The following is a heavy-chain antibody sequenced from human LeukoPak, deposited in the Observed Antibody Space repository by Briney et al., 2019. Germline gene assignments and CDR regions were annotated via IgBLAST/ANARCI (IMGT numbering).Heavy chain of an antibody. J-gene: IGHJ6*03. Sequence: SETLSLTCAVYGGSFSGYYWSWIRQPPGKGLEWIGEINYSGSTNYNPSLKSRVTISVDTSKNQFSLKLSSVTAADTAVYYCASAQPGSYYYYMDVWGKGTTVTVSS. CDR1: GGSFSGYY. CDR3: ASAQPGSYYYYMDV. D-gene: IGHD1-14*01. V-gene: IGHV4-34*01. CDR2: INYSGST.